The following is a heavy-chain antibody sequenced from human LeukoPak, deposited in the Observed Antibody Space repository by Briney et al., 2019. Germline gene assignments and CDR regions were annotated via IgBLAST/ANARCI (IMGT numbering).Heavy chain of an antibody. CDR3: AINMNDAFDI. Sequence: GASVKVSCKTSGYTFSRYAMNWVRQAPGQGLEWMGWVNTSTGNPTYGQGFTGRFVFSLDTSVNTAYLQISSLQAEDTAVYYCAINMNDAFDIWGQGTMVTVSS. J-gene: IGHJ3*02. CDR1: GYTFSRYA. V-gene: IGHV7-4-1*02. CDR2: VNTSTGNP.